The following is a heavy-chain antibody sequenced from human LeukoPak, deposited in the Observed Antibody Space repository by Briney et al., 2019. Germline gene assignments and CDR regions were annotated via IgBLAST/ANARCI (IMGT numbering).Heavy chain of an antibody. CDR2: IGGSGGGT. CDR3: AKISGSGSSHSDS. J-gene: IGHJ4*02. CDR1: GFTFSSYS. D-gene: IGHD3-10*01. V-gene: IGHV3-23*01. Sequence: GGSLRLSCAASGFTFSSYSMNWVRQAPGKGLEWVSSIGGSGGGTYYADSVKGRFTISRDNSKNTLYLLMNTLRGDDTAVYYCAKISGSGSSHSDSRGQGTLVTVSS.